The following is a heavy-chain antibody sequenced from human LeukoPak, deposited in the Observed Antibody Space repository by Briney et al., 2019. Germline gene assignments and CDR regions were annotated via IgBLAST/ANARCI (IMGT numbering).Heavy chain of an antibody. D-gene: IGHD6-13*01. CDR1: GCSFSRYA. Sequence: SVQVPCKASGCSFSRYAISWVRQAPGQGLEWMGVIIPIFGTATYPKKCQGRATNTANESTSTAYRELSSVRSEDTAVDYCARSPGIAAGGLDYWGQGTLVTVSS. CDR3: ARSPGIAAGGLDY. CDR2: IIPIFGTA. V-gene: IGHV1-69*13. J-gene: IGHJ4*02.